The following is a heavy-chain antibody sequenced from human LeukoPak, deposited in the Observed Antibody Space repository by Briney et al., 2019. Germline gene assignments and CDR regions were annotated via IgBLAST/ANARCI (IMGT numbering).Heavy chain of an antibody. J-gene: IGHJ4*02. V-gene: IGHV3-48*01. D-gene: IGHD1-1*01. CDR3: ARGWIGPLVRLQLFDF. CDR2: ISSSSSTI. CDR1: GSTFSTYS. Sequence: PGGSLRLSCAASGSTFSTYSMNWVRQAPGKGLEWVSYISSSSSTIYYADSVKGRFTISRDNAKNSLDLQMNSLRAEDTAVYYCARGWIGPLVRLQLFDFWGQGTLVTVSS.